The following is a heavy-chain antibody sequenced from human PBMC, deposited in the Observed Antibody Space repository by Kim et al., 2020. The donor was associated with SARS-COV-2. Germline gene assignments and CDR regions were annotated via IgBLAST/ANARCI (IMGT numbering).Heavy chain of an antibody. D-gene: IGHD6-19*01. CDR3: ASGFKWLVLD. J-gene: IGHJ4*02. Sequence: KTKNSTKFQGRVTITRDTSASTAYMELSSLRSEDTAVYYCASGFKWLVLDWGQGTLVTVSS. V-gene: IGHV1-3*01. CDR2: KT.